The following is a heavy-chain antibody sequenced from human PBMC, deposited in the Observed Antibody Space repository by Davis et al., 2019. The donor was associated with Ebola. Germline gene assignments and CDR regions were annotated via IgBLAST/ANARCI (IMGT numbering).Heavy chain of an antibody. CDR2: ISQSGTYT. Sequence: GESLKLSCAASGITFRTYAMGWVRRAPRKGLEWVSGISQSGTYTKYVDSVKGRFTISRDNSKDTLYLQMNSLRGEDTAIYYCAKYNGGYYDFYSMDVWGEGTTVTVSS. CDR1: GITFRTYA. J-gene: IGHJ6*03. V-gene: IGHV3-23*01. D-gene: IGHD1-26*01. CDR3: AKYNGGYYDFYSMDV.